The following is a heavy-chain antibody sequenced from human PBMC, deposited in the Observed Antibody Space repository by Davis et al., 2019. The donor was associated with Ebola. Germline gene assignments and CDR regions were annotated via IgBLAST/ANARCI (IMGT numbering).Heavy chain of an antibody. CDR2: ISSSGSTI. Sequence: GESLKISCAASGFTFSDYYMSWIRPAPGKGLERVSYISSSGSTIYYADSVKGRFTISRDNAKSALFLQMNSLRAEETALYYCATGGLRYFQHWGQGTLVTVSS. D-gene: IGHD4-17*01. CDR3: ATGGLRYFQH. CDR1: GFTFSDYY. J-gene: IGHJ1*01. V-gene: IGHV3-11*01.